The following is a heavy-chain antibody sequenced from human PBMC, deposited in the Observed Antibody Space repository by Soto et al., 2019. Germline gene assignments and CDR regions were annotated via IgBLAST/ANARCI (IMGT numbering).Heavy chain of an antibody. CDR1: GGSISSYY. V-gene: IGHV4-59*01. CDR2: IYYSGST. Sequence: PSETLSLTCTVSGGSISSYYWSWIRQPPGKGLEWIGYIYYSGSTNYNPSLKSRVTISVDTSKNQFSLKLSSVTAADTAVYYCARAKIYDSRGDYYYGMDVWGQGTTVTAP. J-gene: IGHJ6*02. D-gene: IGHD3-22*01. CDR3: ARAKIYDSRGDYYYGMDV.